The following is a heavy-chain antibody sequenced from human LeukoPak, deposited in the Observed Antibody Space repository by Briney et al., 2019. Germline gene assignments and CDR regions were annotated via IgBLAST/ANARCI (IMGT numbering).Heavy chain of an antibody. CDR2: IYPGDSDT. CDR3: ARGIYSYGPYYFDY. D-gene: IGHD5-18*01. J-gene: IGHJ4*02. V-gene: IGHV5-51*01. CDR1: GYSFTNYW. Sequence: GESLKISCKASGYSFTNYWIAWVRQMPGKGLEWLGIIYPGDSDTRYSPSFQGQVTISADKSISTAYLQWSSLKASDTAMYYCARGIYSYGPYYFDYWGQGTLVAVSS.